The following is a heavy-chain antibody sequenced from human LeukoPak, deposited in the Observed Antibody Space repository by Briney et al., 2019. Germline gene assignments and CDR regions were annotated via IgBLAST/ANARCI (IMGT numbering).Heavy chain of an antibody. CDR1: VGSIRSYY. CDR3: ARLSYYGSGSYWSNWFDP. V-gene: IGHV4-59*08. CDR2: IYYSGST. D-gene: IGHD3-10*01. Sequence: SETLSLTCTVSVGSIRSYYWSWIRQPPGKGLEWIGYIYYSGSTNYNPSLKSRVTISVDTSKNQFSLKLSSVTAADTAVYYCARLSYYGSGSYWSNWFDPWGQGTLVTVSS. J-gene: IGHJ5*02.